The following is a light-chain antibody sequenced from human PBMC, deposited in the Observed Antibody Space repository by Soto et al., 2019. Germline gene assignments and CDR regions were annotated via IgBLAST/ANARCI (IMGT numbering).Light chain of an antibody. CDR3: QQSYSTPHVT. J-gene: IGKJ4*01. CDR1: QSISNY. V-gene: IGKV1-39*01. Sequence: DIQMTQSPSSLSASVGDRVTITCRASQSISNYLNWYQQKPGKAPKVLIYGASSLQSGVPSRFSGSGSGTDFTLTINSLQPEDFATYYCQQSYSTPHVTFGGGTKVEIK. CDR2: GAS.